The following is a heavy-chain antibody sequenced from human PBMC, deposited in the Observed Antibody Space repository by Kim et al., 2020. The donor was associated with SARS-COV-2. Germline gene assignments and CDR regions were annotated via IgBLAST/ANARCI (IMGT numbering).Heavy chain of an antibody. D-gene: IGHD3-3*01. CDR1: GFTFSSYE. CDR2: ISSSGSTI. Sequence: GGSLRLSCAASGFTFSSYEMNWVRQAPGKGLEWVSYISSSGSTIYYADSVKGRFTISRDNAKNSLYLQMNSLRAEDTAVYYCARDPPHPHRYDFWSGYFYPVGAFDIWGQGTMVAVSS. J-gene: IGHJ3*02. CDR3: ARDPPHPHRYDFWSGYFYPVGAFDI. V-gene: IGHV3-48*03.